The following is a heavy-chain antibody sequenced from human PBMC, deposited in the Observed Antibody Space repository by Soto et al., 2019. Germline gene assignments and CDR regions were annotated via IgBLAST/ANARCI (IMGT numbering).Heavy chain of an antibody. CDR2: MDPSDSST. CDR1: GYSFTSYW. V-gene: IGHV5-10-1*01. CDR3: ASPMYGGYGGGMGV. D-gene: IGHD6-25*01. J-gene: IGHJ6*02. Sequence: GESVKISCKGSGYSFTSYWISWLRHRHGKGLEWMVRMDPSDSSTNYSPSFEGHVTISADKSISTAYLQWSSLKASDTAMYYCASPMYGGYGGGMGVWDQGPTVTVSS.